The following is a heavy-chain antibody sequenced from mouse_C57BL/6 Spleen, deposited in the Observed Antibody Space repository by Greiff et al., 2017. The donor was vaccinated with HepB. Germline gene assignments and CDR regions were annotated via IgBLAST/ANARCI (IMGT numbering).Heavy chain of an antibody. CDR3: ASSDCDEAWFAY. J-gene: IGHJ3*01. Sequence: EVKLVESGGGLVQPGGSLKLSCAASGFTFSDYYMYWVRQTPEKRLEWVAYISNGGGSTYYPDTVKGRFTIPRDNAKNTLYLQMSRLKSEDTAMYYCASSDCDEAWFAYWGPATLVTVSA. V-gene: IGHV5-12*01. D-gene: IGHD2-4*01. CDR1: GFTFSDYY. CDR2: ISNGGGST.